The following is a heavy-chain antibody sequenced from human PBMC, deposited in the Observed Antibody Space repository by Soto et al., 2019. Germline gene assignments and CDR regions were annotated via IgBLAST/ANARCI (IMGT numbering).Heavy chain of an antibody. J-gene: IGHJ5*02. CDR3: ARDRVSGSYAGPWFDP. CDR2: IWYDGSNK. D-gene: IGHD1-26*01. V-gene: IGHV3-33*01. CDR1: GFTFSSYG. Sequence: PGGSLRLSCAASGFTFSSYGMHWVRQAPGKGLEWVAVIWYDGSNKYYADSVKGRFTISRDNSKNTLYLQMNSLRAEDTAVYYCARDRVSGSYAGPWFDPWGQGTLVTVSS.